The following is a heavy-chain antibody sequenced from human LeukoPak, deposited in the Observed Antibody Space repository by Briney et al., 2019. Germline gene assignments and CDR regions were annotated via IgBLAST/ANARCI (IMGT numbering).Heavy chain of an antibody. CDR2: IYYSGST. D-gene: IGHD3-22*01. Sequence: SETLSPTCTVSGGSISSYYWSWIRQPPGKGLEWIGYIYYSGSTNYNPSLKSRVTISVDTSKNQFSLKLSSVTAADTAVYYCARGWHYYDSNGYYYSGGFGFDPWGQGTLVTVSS. CDR1: GGSISSYY. CDR3: ARGWHYYDSNGYYYSGGFGFDP. J-gene: IGHJ5*02. V-gene: IGHV4-59*01.